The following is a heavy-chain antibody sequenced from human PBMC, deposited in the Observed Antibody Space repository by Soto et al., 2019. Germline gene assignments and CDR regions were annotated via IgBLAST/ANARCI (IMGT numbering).Heavy chain of an antibody. J-gene: IGHJ5*02. D-gene: IGHD2-2*01. V-gene: IGHV3-48*03. Sequence: LRLSCAASGFTFISYEMNWVRQAPGKGLEWVSYISSSGSTIYYADSVKGRFTISRDNAKNSLYLQMNSLRAEDTAVYYCARGFDIVVVPANNWFDPWGQGTLVTVSS. CDR1: GFTFISYE. CDR3: ARGFDIVVVPANNWFDP. CDR2: ISSSGSTI.